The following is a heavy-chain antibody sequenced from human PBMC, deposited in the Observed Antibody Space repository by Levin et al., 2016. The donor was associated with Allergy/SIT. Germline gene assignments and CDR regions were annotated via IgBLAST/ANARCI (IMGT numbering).Heavy chain of an antibody. V-gene: IGHV3-7*01. J-gene: IGHJ4*02. CDR2: IKQDGSDS. Sequence: WIRQPPGKGLEWVANIKQDGSDSHYVDSVKGRFTISRDNAMNSLYLQMNSLRAEDTAVYYCARGGGAPDYWGQGTLVTVSS. D-gene: IGHD1-26*01. CDR3: ARGGGAPDY.